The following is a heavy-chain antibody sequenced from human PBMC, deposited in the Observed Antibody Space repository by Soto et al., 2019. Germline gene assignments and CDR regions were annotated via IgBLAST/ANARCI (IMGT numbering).Heavy chain of an antibody. Sequence: GGSLRLSCSASGFTFSSYDMHWVRQGPGKGLEWVSAIGTAGDTNYAGSVKGRFTISRENAKISLYLHMNSLRAGDTAIYFCARAIGPTLFDYWGQGTLVTVSS. CDR1: GFTFSSYD. J-gene: IGHJ4*02. CDR2: IGTAGDT. D-gene: IGHD3-22*01. CDR3: ARAIGPTLFDY. V-gene: IGHV3-13*04.